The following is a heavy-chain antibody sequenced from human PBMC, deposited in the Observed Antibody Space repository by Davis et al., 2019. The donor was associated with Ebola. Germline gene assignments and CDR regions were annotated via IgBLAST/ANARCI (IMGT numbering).Heavy chain of an antibody. CDR1: GFTFSSYG. V-gene: IGHV3-33*03. Sequence: GESLKISCAASGFTFSSYGMHWVRQAPGKGLEWVAVIWYDGSNKYYADSVKGRFTISRDNAKNSLYLQMNSLRAEDTAVYYCASYVAVAGFIYWGQGTLVTVSS. CDR2: IWYDGSNK. CDR3: ASYVAVAGFIY. J-gene: IGHJ4*02. D-gene: IGHD6-19*01.